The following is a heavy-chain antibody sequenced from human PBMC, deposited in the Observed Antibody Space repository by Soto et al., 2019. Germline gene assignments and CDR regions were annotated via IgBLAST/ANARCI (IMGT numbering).Heavy chain of an antibody. V-gene: IGHV2-5*02. CDR2: ICWDDGK. CDR1: GFSLSTSGVC. J-gene: IGHJ4*02. Sequence: QITLKESGPTLVKPTQTLTLTCTFSGFSLSTSGVCVGWFRQPPGKALEWLAIICWDDGKRYSPSLKSRLTTTQGPAKTQVVLILTNMDPVDTATYFCAHRRQLGDFDSRGQGTLVTLSS. CDR3: AHRRQLGDFDS. D-gene: IGHD7-27*01.